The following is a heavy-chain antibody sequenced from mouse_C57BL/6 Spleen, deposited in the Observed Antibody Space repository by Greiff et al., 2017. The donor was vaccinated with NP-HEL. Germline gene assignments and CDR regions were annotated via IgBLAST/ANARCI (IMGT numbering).Heavy chain of an antibody. J-gene: IGHJ2*02. CDR3: SRTSNYFDY. CDR2: ISSGSSTI. Sequence: EVKLMESGGGLVKPGGSLKLSCAASGFTFSDYGMHWVRQAPEKGLEWVAYISSGSSTIYYADTVKGRFTIPRDKAKNTLFLQMTRLSSEDTAMYYCSRTSNYFDYWGQGTSLTVSS. CDR1: GFTFSDYG. V-gene: IGHV5-17*01.